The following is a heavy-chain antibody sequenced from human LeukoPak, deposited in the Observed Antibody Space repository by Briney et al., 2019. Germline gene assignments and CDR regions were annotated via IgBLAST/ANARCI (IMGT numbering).Heavy chain of an antibody. CDR3: AREPGAVAGINEAESYLDY. CDR1: GGTFSSYA. CDR2: IIPIFGTA. J-gene: IGHJ4*02. D-gene: IGHD6-19*01. Sequence: ASVKVSCTASGGTFSSYAISWVRQAPGQGLEWMGGIIPIFGTANYAQKFQGGVTITADESTSTAYMELSSLRSEDTAVYYCAREPGAVAGINEAESYLDYWGQGTLVTVSS. V-gene: IGHV1-69*01.